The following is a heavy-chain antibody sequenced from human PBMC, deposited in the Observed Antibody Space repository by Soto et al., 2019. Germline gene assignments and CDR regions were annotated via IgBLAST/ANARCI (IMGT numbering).Heavy chain of an antibody. Sequence: EVQLLESGGGLVQPGGSLRLYCAASGFTFSSYAMSWVRQAPGKGLEWVSAISGSGGSTYYADSVKGRFTISRDNSKNTLYLQMNSLRAEDTAVYYCANALARGAAADRTWGQGTLVTVSS. J-gene: IGHJ5*02. CDR3: ANALARGAAADRT. CDR1: GFTFSSYA. D-gene: IGHD6-13*01. CDR2: ISGSGGST. V-gene: IGHV3-23*01.